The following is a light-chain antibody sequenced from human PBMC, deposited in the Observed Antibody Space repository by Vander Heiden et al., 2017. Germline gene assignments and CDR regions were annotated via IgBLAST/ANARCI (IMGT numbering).Light chain of an antibody. J-gene: IGKJ1*01. Sequence: EIVMTKSPATLSVSPGERTTLSCRASQSVSSNLAWYQQKPGQAPRLLIYGASTRATGIPARFSSLQSEDFAVYYCQQYNNWPPKTFGPGTKVEIK. V-gene: IGKV3-15*01. CDR2: GAS. CDR1: QSVSSN. CDR3: QQYNNWPPKT.